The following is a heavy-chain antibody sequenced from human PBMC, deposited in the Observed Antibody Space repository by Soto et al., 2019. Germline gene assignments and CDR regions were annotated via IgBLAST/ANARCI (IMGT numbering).Heavy chain of an antibody. J-gene: IGHJ4*02. CDR3: ARGRYGDY. Sequence: QVHLVQSGAEVKKPGASVKVSWKASGYTFTSYGITWVRQAPGQGLEWMGWISSHNGNTDYAQKLQGRVIMTRDTSTSTAYMELRSLISDDTAVYYCARGRYGDYWGQGALVTVSS. V-gene: IGHV1-18*01. CDR2: ISSHNGNT. CDR1: GYTFTSYG. D-gene: IGHD1-1*01.